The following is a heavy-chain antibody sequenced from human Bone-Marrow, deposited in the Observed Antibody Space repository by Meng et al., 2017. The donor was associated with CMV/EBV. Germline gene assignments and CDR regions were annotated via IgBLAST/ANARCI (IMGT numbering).Heavy chain of an antibody. CDR2: ISSSSSYI. V-gene: IGHV3-21*01. D-gene: IGHD2-2*01. J-gene: IGHJ6*02. Sequence: GESLKISCAASGFSVSSYSMNWVRQAPGKGLEGVSSISSSSSYIYYADSVKGRFTISRDNAKNSLYLQMNSLRAEDTAVYYCARDAPEEYCSSTSCRYYYYYGMDVWGQGTTVTVSS. CDR1: GFSVSSYS. CDR3: ARDAPEEYCSSTSCRYYYYYGMDV.